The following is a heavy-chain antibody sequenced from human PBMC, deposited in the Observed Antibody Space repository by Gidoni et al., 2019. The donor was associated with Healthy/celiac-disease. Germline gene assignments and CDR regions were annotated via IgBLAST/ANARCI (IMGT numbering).Heavy chain of an antibody. CDR3: ARLGELYLMSWFDP. V-gene: IGHV1-46*01. CDR1: GYTFTSYY. D-gene: IGHD3-10*01. J-gene: IGHJ5*02. Sequence: QVQLVQSGAEVKKPGASVKVSCKAAGYTFTSYYMHWVRQAPGQGLELMGIINPSGGSTSYAQTFQGRVTMTRDTSTSTVYMELSSLRSEDTAVYYCARLGELYLMSWFDPWGQGTLVTVSS. CDR2: INPSGGST.